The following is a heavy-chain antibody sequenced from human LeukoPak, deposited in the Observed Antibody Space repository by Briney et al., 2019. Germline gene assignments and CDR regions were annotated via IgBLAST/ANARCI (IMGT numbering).Heavy chain of an antibody. D-gene: IGHD6-13*01. Sequence: GGSLRLSCAASGFTFSSYAMSWVRQAPGKGLEWVSAISGSGDSTYYGDSVKGRFTISRDNSKNTLYLQMSSLRAEDTAVYYCAKTRPLDSSSWSHGDYWGQGTLVTVSS. CDR1: GFTFSSYA. CDR2: ISGSGDST. CDR3: AKTRPLDSSSWSHGDY. V-gene: IGHV3-23*01. J-gene: IGHJ4*02.